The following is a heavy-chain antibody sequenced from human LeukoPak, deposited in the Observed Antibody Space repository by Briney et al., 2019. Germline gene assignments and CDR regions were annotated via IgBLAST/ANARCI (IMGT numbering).Heavy chain of an antibody. CDR2: IYYSGST. D-gene: IGHD1-1*01. Sequence: SETLSLTCTVSGGSISSYYWSWIRQPPGKGLEWIGYIYYSGSTNYNPSLKSRVTTSVDTSKNQFSLKLSSVTAADTAVYYCARGGWYKGYFQHWGQGTLVTVSS. J-gene: IGHJ1*01. V-gene: IGHV4-59*01. CDR3: ARGGWYKGYFQH. CDR1: GGSISSYY.